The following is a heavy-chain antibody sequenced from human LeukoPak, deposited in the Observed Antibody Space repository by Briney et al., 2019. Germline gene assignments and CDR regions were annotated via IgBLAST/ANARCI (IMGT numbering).Heavy chain of an antibody. CDR1: GGSISSGSYY. CDR2: IYTSGNT. V-gene: IGHV4-61*02. D-gene: IGHD1-26*01. Sequence: SQTLSLTCTVSGGSISSGSYYWNWIRQPAGKGLEWIGRIYTSGNTNYNPSLKSRVTISVDTSKNQFSLKLSSVTAADTAVYYCARDRVGATFARPFDYWGQGTLVTVSS. CDR3: ARDRVGATFARPFDY. J-gene: IGHJ4*02.